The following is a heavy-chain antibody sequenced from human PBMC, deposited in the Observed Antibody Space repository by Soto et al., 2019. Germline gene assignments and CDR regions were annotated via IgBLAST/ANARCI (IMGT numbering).Heavy chain of an antibody. V-gene: IGHV4-59*01. J-gene: IGHJ4*02. Sequence: PSETLSLTCTVSGGSISSYYWGWIRQPPGKGLEWIGYIYYSGSTNYNPSLKSRVTISVDTSKNQFSLKLSSVTAADTAVYYCARVGRDGYNFGCFDYWGQGTLVTVSS. CDR1: GGSISSYY. CDR2: IYYSGST. CDR3: ARVGRDGYNFGCFDY. D-gene: IGHD5-12*01.